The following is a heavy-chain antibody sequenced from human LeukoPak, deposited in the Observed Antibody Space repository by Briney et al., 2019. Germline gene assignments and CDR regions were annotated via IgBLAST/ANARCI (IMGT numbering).Heavy chain of an antibody. J-gene: IGHJ4*02. CDR3: ARAPNYGDYGGQ. Sequence: PGGSLRLSCAASGFTVSNNYMSWVRQAPGKGLEWVSLIYGGGTTYYADSVKGRFTISSDSSKNTLYLQMNSLRAEDTAVYYCARAPNYGDYGGQWGRGTLVTVPS. CDR2: IYGGGTT. D-gene: IGHD4-17*01. CDR1: GFTVSNNY. V-gene: IGHV3-53*01.